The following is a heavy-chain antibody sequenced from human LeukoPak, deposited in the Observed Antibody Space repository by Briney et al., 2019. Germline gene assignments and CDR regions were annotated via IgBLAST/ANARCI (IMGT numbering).Heavy chain of an antibody. CDR3: ARSVPQPVAARPSYAFDI. J-gene: IGHJ3*02. V-gene: IGHV4-30-4*07. Sequence: SQTLSLTCAVSGGSISSGGYSWTWIRQPPGKGLEWIGYIYNRGSTNYNPSLKSRVTISVDTSKNQFSLKLTSVTAADTAVYYCARSVPQPVAARPSYAFDIWGQGTIVTVSS. CDR2: IYNRGST. CDR1: GGSISSGGYS. D-gene: IGHD6-6*01.